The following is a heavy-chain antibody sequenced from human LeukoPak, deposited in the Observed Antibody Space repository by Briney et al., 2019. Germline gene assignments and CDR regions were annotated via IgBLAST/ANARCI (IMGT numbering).Heavy chain of an antibody. D-gene: IGHD3-16*01. CDR2: IVASSGYN. V-gene: IGHV3-23*01. CDR1: GFTFINSA. Sequence: GGSLRPSGAASGFTFINSAMSGFRQPPGKGREGVPLIVASSGYNFYADSVKGRFTISRASSKNTLYLQTNSVRAEDMAVYSCAKGADGYVEMGYFDYWGQGNLVTVSS. J-gene: IGHJ4*02. CDR3: AKGADGYVEMGYFDY.